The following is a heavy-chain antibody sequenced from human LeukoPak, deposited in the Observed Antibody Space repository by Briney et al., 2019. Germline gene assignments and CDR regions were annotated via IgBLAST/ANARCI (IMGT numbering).Heavy chain of an antibody. CDR1: GFTFSSYG. CDR2: ISYDGSNP. D-gene: IGHD3-10*01. CDR3: ATDLGGSGTNYKDLDY. Sequence: PGGSLRLSCAASGFTFSSYGMHWVRQAPGKGLEWVAVISYDGSNPYYADSLKGRFAISRDNSKNTLYLQMNSLRAEDTAVYYCATDLGGSGTNYKDLDYWGQGTLVSVSS. V-gene: IGHV3-30*03. J-gene: IGHJ4*02.